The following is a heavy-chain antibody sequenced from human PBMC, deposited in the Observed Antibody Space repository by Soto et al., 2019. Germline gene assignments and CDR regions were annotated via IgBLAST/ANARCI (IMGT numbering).Heavy chain of an antibody. J-gene: IGHJ4*02. CDR2: VSIGGST. Sequence: DVQLLESGGGLVQPEGSLRLSCAASGFTFSSYAMGWVRQGPGKGLEWVAVVSIGGSTHYADSVRGRFTISRDNSKNTLSLQMKSLTAEDTAVYLCAKRRGAGGHFDYWGQGALVNVSS. D-gene: IGHD2-15*01. V-gene: IGHV3-23*01. CDR1: GFTFSSYA. CDR3: AKRRGAGGHFDY.